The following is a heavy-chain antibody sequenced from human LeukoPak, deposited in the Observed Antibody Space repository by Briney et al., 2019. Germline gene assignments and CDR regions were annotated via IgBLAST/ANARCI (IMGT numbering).Heavy chain of an antibody. J-gene: IGHJ3*02. V-gene: IGHV1-69*01. Sequence: SVKVSCKASGGTFSSYAISWVRQAPGQGLEWMGGIIPIFGTANYAQKFQGRVTITADESTSTAYMELSSLRSEDTAVYYCASEGAAGTDAFDIWGQGTMVTVSS. CDR3: ASEGAAGTDAFDI. CDR1: GGTFSSYA. D-gene: IGHD6-13*01. CDR2: IIPIFGTA.